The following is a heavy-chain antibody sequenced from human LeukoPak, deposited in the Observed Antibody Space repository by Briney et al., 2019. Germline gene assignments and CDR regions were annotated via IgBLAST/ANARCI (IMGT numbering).Heavy chain of an antibody. D-gene: IGHD2-2*01. Sequence: PSETLSLTCAVYGGSFSGYYWSWIRQPPGKGLEWIGEINHSGSTNYNPSLKSRVTISVDTSKNQFSLKLSSVTAADTAVYYCARRWIVVVPAASNWFDPWGQGTLVTVSS. J-gene: IGHJ5*02. CDR1: GGSFSGYY. CDR2: INHSGST. CDR3: ARRWIVVVPAASNWFDP. V-gene: IGHV4-34*01.